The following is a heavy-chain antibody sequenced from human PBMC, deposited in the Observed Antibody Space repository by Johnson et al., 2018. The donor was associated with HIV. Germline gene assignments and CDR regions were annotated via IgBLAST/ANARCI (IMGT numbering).Heavy chain of an antibody. J-gene: IGHJ3*02. Sequence: QVQLVESGGGLVKPGGSLRLSCAASGFTFSDYYMSWIRQAPGKGLEWVSYISSSGSTIYYADSVKGRFTISRDNAKNSLYLQMNSLRAEDTAVYYCARSEVSSGYYYTPFVDAFDISGQGTMVTVSS. CDR2: ISSSGSTI. CDR1: GFTFSDYY. CDR3: ARSEVSSGYYYTPFVDAFDI. D-gene: IGHD3-22*01. V-gene: IGHV3-11*04.